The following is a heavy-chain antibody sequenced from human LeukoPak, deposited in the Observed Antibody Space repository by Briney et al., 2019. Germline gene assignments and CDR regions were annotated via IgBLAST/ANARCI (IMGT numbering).Heavy chain of an antibody. D-gene: IGHD1-26*01. CDR2: IYTSGRT. J-gene: IGHJ4*02. CDR3: ARESLGPPYYFDF. CDR1: GGSISSGTYY. Sequence: SQTLSLTCTVPGGSISSGTYYWSWIRQPAGKGLEWIGRIYTSGRTNYNPSLKSRVTVSVDTSKNQLSLKLNSVTAADTAVYYCARESLGPPYYFDFWGQGTLVTVSS. V-gene: IGHV4-61*02.